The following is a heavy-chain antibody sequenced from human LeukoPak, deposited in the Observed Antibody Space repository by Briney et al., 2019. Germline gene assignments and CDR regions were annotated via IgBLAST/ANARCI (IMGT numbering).Heavy chain of an antibody. J-gene: IGHJ4*02. Sequence: GGSLRLSCAASGFTFSSNAMSWVRQAPGKGLEWVSSISWNSVRIAYADSVKGRFSISRDNARNSLYLQMNSLRSEDMAFYYCAKDIKGYYDDSGYINFWGQGTLVIVSS. CDR1: GFTFSSNA. CDR3: AKDIKGYYDDSGYINF. D-gene: IGHD3-22*01. CDR2: ISWNSVRI. V-gene: IGHV3-9*03.